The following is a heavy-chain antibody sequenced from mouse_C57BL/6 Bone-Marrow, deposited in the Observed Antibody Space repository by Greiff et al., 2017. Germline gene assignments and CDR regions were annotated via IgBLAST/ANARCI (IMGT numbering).Heavy chain of an antibody. D-gene: IGHD2-3*01. CDR2: IDPEIGDT. J-gene: IGHJ2*01. V-gene: IGHV14-4*01. Sequence: VQLQQSGAELVRPGASVKLSCTASGFNIKDDYIHWVKQRPGQGLEWIGWIDPEIGDTEYASKFQGKATITSDTSSNTADLQLSSLTSEDTAVYYSTSFDGNYFDIECQGTPLTVAS. CDR3: TSFDGNYFDI. CDR1: GFNIKDDY.